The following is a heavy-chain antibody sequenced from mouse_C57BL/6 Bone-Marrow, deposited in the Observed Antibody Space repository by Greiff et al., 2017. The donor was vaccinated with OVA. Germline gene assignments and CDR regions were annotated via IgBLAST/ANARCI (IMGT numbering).Heavy chain of an antibody. V-gene: IGHV1-69*01. CDR3: ARGTVVADY. D-gene: IGHD1-1*01. CDR2: IDPSDSYN. J-gene: IGHJ2*01. CDR1: GYTFTSYW. Sequence: VQLQQPGAELVMPGASVKLSCKASGYTFTSYWMHWVKQRPGQGLEWIGEIDPSDSYNNYHQKFKGKSTLTVDKSSRTAYMQLSSLTSEDTAVYYCARGTVVADYWGQGTTLTVS.